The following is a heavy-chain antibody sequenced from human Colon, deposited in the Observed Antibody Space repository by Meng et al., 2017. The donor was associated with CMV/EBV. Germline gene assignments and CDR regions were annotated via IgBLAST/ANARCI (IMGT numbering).Heavy chain of an antibody. J-gene: IGHJ4*02. CDR3: AKREASASLDY. CDR1: GFIFDDYS. D-gene: IGHD5-24*01. CDR2: IRFDAKEQ. V-gene: IGHV3-30*02. Sequence: GESLKISCAASGFIFDDYSMHWVRQVPGKGLDWVTFIRFDAKEQYYSDSVKGRFTISRDNAMSTLYLHMDGLRPDDTAVYYCAKREASASLDYWGQGTLVTVSS.